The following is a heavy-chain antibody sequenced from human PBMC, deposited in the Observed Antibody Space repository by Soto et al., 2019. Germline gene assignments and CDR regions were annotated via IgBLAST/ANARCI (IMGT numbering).Heavy chain of an antibody. J-gene: IGHJ4*02. D-gene: IGHD3-22*01. CDR2: ISSSSSYI. CDR3: ARDRHNYYDSSGYHFDY. V-gene: IGHV3-21*01. Sequence: LRLSCAASGFTFSSYSMNWVRQAPGKGLEWVSSISSSSSYIYYADSVKGRFTISRDNAKNSLYLQMNSLRAEDTAVYYCARDRHNYYDSSGYHFDYWGQGTLVTVSS. CDR1: GFTFSSYS.